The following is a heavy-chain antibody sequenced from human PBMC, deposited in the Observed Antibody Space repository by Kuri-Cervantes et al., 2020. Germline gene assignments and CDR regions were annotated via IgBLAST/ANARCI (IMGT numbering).Heavy chain of an antibody. D-gene: IGHD6-19*01. Sequence: SETLSLTCTVSGGSISSYYWSWIRQPAGKGLEWIGRIYTSGSTNYNPSLKSRVTISVDKSKNQFSLKLSSVTAADAAVYYCAGGDIAVAGYYYYMDVWGKGTTVTVSS. CDR2: IYTSGST. V-gene: IGHV4-4*07. J-gene: IGHJ6*03. CDR3: AGGDIAVAGYYYYMDV. CDR1: GGSISSYY.